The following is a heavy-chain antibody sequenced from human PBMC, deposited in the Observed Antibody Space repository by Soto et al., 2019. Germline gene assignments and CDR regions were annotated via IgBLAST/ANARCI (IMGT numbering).Heavy chain of an antibody. CDR1: GGSISDNW. V-gene: IGHV4-4*02. Sequence: QVQLQESGPGLVKPSGTLSLTCAVSGGSISDNWWSWVRQPPGKGLEWIGEVYHSGTTYYNPSLKSRVTISRDKSASQISLTLNSVTAADTAVYYCARQVAVARRRGFDSWGQGNLVTVSS. D-gene: IGHD5-12*01. J-gene: IGHJ4*02. CDR2: VYHSGTT. CDR3: ARQVAVARRRGFDS.